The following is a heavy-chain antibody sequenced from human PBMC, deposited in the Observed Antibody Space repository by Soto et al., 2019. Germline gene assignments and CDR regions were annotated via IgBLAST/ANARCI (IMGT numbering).Heavy chain of an antibody. Sequence: PSETLSLTCAVSGGSISSSNWWSWVRQPPGKGLEWIGEIYHSGSTSYNPSLKSRVSISVDKSKNQFSLKLSSVTAADTAVYYCARHPTVTEYYFDYWGQGTLVTVSS. CDR3: ARHPTVTEYYFDY. CDR1: GGSISSSNW. CDR2: IYHSGST. J-gene: IGHJ4*02. V-gene: IGHV4-4*02. D-gene: IGHD4-17*01.